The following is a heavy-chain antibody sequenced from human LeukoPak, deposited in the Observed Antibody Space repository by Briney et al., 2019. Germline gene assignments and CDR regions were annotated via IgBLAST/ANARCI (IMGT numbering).Heavy chain of an antibody. CDR1: GFTFNNYA. CDR3: AKDRSYGAPYYVFDI. Sequence: GGSLRLSCAASGFTFNNYAMSWVRQAPGKALEWVSGISGSGAGTNYADSVKGRFTISRDNSKNTLYLQMNSLRGDDTAVYYCAKDRSYGAPYYVFDIWGQGTKVTVSS. CDR2: ISGSGAGT. D-gene: IGHD5-18*01. V-gene: IGHV3-23*01. J-gene: IGHJ3*02.